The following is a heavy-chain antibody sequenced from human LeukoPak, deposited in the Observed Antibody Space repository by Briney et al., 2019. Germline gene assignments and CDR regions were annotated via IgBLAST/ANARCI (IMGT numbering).Heavy chain of an antibody. J-gene: IGHJ6*02. D-gene: IGHD3-16*01. CDR1: GFTFSSYA. V-gene: IGHV3-23*01. CDR3: AKDPRGTFYYYGMDV. CDR2: ISGSGGST. Sequence: GGSLRLSCAASGFTFSSYAMSWVRQAPGKGLEWVSAISGSGGSTYYADSAKGRFTISRDNSKNTLYLQMNSLRAEDTAVYYCAKDPRGTFYYYGMDVWGQGTTVTVSS.